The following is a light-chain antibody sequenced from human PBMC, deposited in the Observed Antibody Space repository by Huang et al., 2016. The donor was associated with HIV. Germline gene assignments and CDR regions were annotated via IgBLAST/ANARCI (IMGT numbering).Light chain of an antibody. J-gene: IGKJ4*01. CDR3: QQRGNWPLT. Sequence: EIVLTQSPATLSLSPGERATLSCRACQSIINFLAWYQQKPGQAPRLLIYEASNRATGIPARFSGSGSGTDFTLTISSLEPEDFAVYYCQQRGNWPLTFGGGTKVEI. CDR2: EAS. V-gene: IGKV3-11*01. CDR1: QSIINF.